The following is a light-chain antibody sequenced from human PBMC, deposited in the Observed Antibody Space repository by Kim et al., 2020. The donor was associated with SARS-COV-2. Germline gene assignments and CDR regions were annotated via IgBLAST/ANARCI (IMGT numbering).Light chain of an antibody. V-gene: IGKV1-5*03. CDR2: KAS. CDR3: HQYHYCTRT. Sequence: DIQMTQSPSTLSASVGDRVTITCRASQSISSWLAWYQQKPGKAPKLLIYKASSFESGVPSRFSCSGSGTEFTLTISSLQPDDFATYYCHQYHYCTRTFGQGTKVDIK. J-gene: IGKJ1*01. CDR1: QSISSW.